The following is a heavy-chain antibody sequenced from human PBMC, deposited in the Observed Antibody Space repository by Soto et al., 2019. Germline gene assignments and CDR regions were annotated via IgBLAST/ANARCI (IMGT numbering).Heavy chain of an antibody. J-gene: IGHJ4*02. CDR2: IYYSGST. Sequence: PSETLSLTCTVSGGSVSSGRYYWSWIRQPPGKGLEWIGYIYYSGSTNYNPSLKSRVTISVDTSKNQFSLKLSSVTAADTAVYYCARATGWLASFDYWGQGTLVTVSS. CDR3: ARATGWLASFDY. V-gene: IGHV4-61*01. D-gene: IGHD6-19*01. CDR1: GGSVSSGRYY.